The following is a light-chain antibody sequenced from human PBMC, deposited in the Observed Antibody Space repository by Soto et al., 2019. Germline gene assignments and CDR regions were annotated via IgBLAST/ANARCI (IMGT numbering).Light chain of an antibody. V-gene: IGKV3-20*01. Sequence: PSPYFLAVALGESATIYCRSNHREFDRSYKKNLLAWYQQKPGQAPRLLIYGASNRATGIPDRFSGSGSGTDFTLTISRLEPEDFAVYYCQPYGSSGTFGQRTNV. CDR3: QPYGSSGT. J-gene: IGKJ1*01. CDR1: HREFDRSY. CDR2: GAS.